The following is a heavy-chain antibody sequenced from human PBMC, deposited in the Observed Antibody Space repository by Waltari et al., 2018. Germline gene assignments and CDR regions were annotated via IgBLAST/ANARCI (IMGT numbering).Heavy chain of an antibody. V-gene: IGHV4-39*01. CDR1: GGSISSSSYY. Sequence: QLQLQESGPGLVKPSETLSLTCTVSGGSISSSSYYWGWIRQPPGKGLEWIGSIYYSVSTYYNPPLKSRVTISVDTSKNQFSRKLSSVTAADTAVYYCARHDFDSSGYYSYYFDYWGQGTLVTVSS. CDR3: ARHDFDSSGYYSYYFDY. D-gene: IGHD3-22*01. J-gene: IGHJ4*02. CDR2: IYYSVST.